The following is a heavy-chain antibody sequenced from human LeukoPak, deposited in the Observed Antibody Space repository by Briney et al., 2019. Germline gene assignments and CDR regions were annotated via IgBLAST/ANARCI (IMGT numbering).Heavy chain of an antibody. CDR3: AKGPLYSSSWPLFDY. D-gene: IGHD6-13*01. CDR1: GFTYDDYT. J-gene: IGHJ4*02. V-gene: IGHV3-43*01. CDR2: ISWDGGST. Sequence: GGSLRLSCAASGFTYDDYTMHWVCHAPGKGLEWVSLISWDGGSTYYADSVKGRFTISRDNSKNSLYLQMNSLRTEDTALYYRAKGPLYSSSWPLFDYWGQGTLVTVSS.